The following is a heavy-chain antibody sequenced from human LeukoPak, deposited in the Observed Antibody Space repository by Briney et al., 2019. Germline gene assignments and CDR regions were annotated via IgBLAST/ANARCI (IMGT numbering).Heavy chain of an antibody. CDR1: GLIFSTLS. V-gene: IGHV3-74*01. D-gene: IGHD7-27*01. J-gene: IGHJ4*02. CDR2: IKYDGRRT. CDR3: ARALRSAWGLVDC. Sequence: PGGSLRLSCAASGLIFSTLSMHWLRDARGKGVVGVSRIKYDGRRTYYAGYVKGRYTISRDNAKSPLYLQMDTLRAEDTAVYYCARALRSAWGLVDCWGQVTLVTVSS.